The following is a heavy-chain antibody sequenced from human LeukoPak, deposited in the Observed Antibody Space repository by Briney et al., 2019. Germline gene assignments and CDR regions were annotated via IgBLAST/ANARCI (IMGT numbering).Heavy chain of an antibody. J-gene: IGHJ4*02. D-gene: IGHD3-10*01. V-gene: IGHV4-34*01. CDR2: ISHSGST. Sequence: SETLSLTCEVSGASLSGYYWSWIRQAPGKGLEWIGEISHSGSTNYNPSLKSRVTISAHTSKNQFSLKLSSVIGSDTAVYFCARNGWGSGSYWFYWGQGTLVTVSA. CDR1: GASLSGYY. CDR3: ARNGWGSGSYWFY.